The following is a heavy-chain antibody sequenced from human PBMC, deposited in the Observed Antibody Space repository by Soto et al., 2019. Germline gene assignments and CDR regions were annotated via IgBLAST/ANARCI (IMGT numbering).Heavy chain of an antibody. J-gene: IGHJ4*02. V-gene: IGHV3-30-3*01. CDR1: GFTFSSYA. Sequence: GGSLRLSCAASGFTFSSYAMHWVRQAPGKGLEWVAVISYDGSNKYYADSVKGRFTISRDNAKNSLYLQMNSLRDEDTAVYYCARDGSSGYYVETYYFDYWGQGTLVTVSS. D-gene: IGHD3-22*01. CDR2: ISYDGSNK. CDR3: ARDGSSGYYVETYYFDY.